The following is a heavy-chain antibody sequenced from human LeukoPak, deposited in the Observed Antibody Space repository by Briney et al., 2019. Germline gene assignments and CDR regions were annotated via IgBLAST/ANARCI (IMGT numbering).Heavy chain of an antibody. V-gene: IGHV3-53*01. CDR3: ARDTGGFDY. Sequence: GGSLRISCAASGFTVSNNYMTWVRQAPGKGLECVSIIYSDGRTYYADTVKGRFNISRDNSKNTLYLQMNSLTAEDTAVYYCARDTGGFDYSGQGTLVTVSS. D-gene: IGHD3-16*01. J-gene: IGHJ4*02. CDR2: IYSDGRT. CDR1: GFTVSNNY.